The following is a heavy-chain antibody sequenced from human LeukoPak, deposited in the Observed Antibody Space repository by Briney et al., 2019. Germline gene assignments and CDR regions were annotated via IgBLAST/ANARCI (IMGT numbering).Heavy chain of an antibody. CDR1: GFIFGDYG. D-gene: IGHD3-10*01. V-gene: IGHV3-49*04. CDR2: IRAKDYGGTT. CDR3: TRAYYYDSGTYYRDYFDY. Sequence: GGSLRLSCTASGFIFGDYGMSWVRQAPGKGLEWVGLIRAKDYGGTTENAASVKGRFTISRDDSKSIAYLQVNSLKTDDTAVYYCTRAYYYDSGTYYRDYFDYWGQGTLVTVSS. J-gene: IGHJ4*02.